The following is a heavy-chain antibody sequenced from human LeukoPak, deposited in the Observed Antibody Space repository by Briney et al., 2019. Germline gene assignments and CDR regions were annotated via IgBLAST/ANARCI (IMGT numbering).Heavy chain of an antibody. CDR2: IHHSGST. J-gene: IGHJ4*02. CDR1: GYFISSGYY. D-gene: IGHD6-19*01. V-gene: IGHV4-38-2*02. CDR3: ARDPSIAVIGTQ. Sequence: SETLSLTCTVSGYFISSGYYWGWIRQPPGKGLQWIGSIHHSGSTYYNPSLKSRVTISVDTSKNQFSLKLSSVTAADTAVYYCARDPSIAVIGTQWGQGTLVTVSS.